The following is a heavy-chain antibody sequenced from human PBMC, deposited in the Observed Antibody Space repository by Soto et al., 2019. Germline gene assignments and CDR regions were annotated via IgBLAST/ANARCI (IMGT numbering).Heavy chain of an antibody. Sequence: GGSLRLSCAASGFTFSSYAMSWVRQAPGKGLEWVSAVSGSGGSTYYEDSVQGRFTISRDNSKNTLYLPMNSLRAEETAVYYCAKDPHYDILTGRSDIWGQGKMVTVSS. CDR1: GFTFSSYA. D-gene: IGHD3-9*01. CDR3: AKDPHYDILTGRSDI. CDR2: VSGSGGST. V-gene: IGHV3-23*01. J-gene: IGHJ3*02.